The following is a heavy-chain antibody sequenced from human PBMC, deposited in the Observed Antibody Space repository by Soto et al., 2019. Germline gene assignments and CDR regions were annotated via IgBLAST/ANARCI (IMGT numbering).Heavy chain of an antibody. CDR2: ISYDGSNK. CDR3: AKDVARTHLPGLYYYYGMDV. CDR1: GFTFSSYG. Sequence: GGSLRLSCAASGFTFSSYGMHWVRQAPGKGLEWVAVISYDGSNKYYADSVKGRFTISRDNSKNTLYLQMNSLRAEDTAVYYCAKDVARTHLPGLYYYYGMDVWGQGTTVTVSS. J-gene: IGHJ6*02. D-gene: IGHD2-15*01. V-gene: IGHV3-30*18.